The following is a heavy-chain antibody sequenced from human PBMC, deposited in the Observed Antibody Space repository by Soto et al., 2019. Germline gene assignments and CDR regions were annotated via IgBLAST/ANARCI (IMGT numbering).Heavy chain of an antibody. V-gene: IGHV4-31*03. CDR2: IYYSGST. D-gene: IGHD3-16*02. J-gene: IGHJ4*02. CDR1: GGSISSVGDY. Sequence: SETLSLTSTVSGGSISSVGDYWSWIRQHPGKGLEWIGYIYYSGSTYYNPSLKSRVTISVDTSKNQFSLKLSSVTAADTAVYYCARSIKSTPILSGVIVIWVQGTLVTVSS. CDR3: ARSIKSTPILSGVIVI.